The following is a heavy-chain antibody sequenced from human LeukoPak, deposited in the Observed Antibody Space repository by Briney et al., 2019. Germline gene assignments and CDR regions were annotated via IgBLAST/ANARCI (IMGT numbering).Heavy chain of an antibody. V-gene: IGHV3-53*01. CDR1: GFTFSSYE. Sequence: PGGSLRLSCTASGFTFSSYEMNWVRQAPGKGLEWVSVIYSDGRTYYADSVKGRFTISRDNSKNTLYLQMNNLRVEDTALYYCARDAMGSGSQNYWGQGTLVIVSS. J-gene: IGHJ4*02. D-gene: IGHD3-10*01. CDR3: ARDAMGSGSQNY. CDR2: IYSDGRT.